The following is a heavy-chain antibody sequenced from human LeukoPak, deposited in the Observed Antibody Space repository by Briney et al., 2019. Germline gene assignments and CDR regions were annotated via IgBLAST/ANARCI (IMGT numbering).Heavy chain of an antibody. Sequence: ASVKVSCKVSGYTLTELSMHWVRQAPGKGLEWMGGFDPEDGETIYAQKFQGRVTMTEDTSTDTAYMELSSLRSEDTAVYYCATGEYYDILTGYSWDYYYGMDVWGQGTTVNVSS. CDR3: ATGEYYDILTGYSWDYYYGMDV. CDR2: FDPEDGET. CDR1: GYTLTELS. D-gene: IGHD3-9*01. V-gene: IGHV1-24*01. J-gene: IGHJ6*02.